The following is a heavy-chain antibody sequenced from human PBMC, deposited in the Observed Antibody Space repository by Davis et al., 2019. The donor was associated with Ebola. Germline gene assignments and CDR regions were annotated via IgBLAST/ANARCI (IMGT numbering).Heavy chain of an antibody. CDR2: ISSSSSYT. Sequence: GESLKISCAASGFTFSSYWMSWVRQAPGKGLEWVSYISSSSSYTNYADSVKGRFTISRDNAKNSLYLQMNSLRAEDTAVYYCARIITMIVASWGQGTLVTVSS. V-gene: IGHV3-21*05. CDR1: GFTFSSYW. CDR3: ARIITMIVAS. J-gene: IGHJ5*02. D-gene: IGHD3-22*01.